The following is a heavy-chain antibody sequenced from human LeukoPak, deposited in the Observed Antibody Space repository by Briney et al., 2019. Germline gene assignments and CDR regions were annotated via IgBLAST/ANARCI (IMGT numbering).Heavy chain of an antibody. CDR2: MNPNSGNI. J-gene: IGHJ6*03. Sequence: GASVKVSCKASGYTFTSYDINWVRQATGQGLEWMGWMNPNSGNIGYALKFQGRVTMTRNPSISTAYMELSSLRSEDTAVYYCARGPISVHYMDVWGKGTTVTVSS. CDR3: ARGPISVHYMDV. CDR1: GYTFTSYD. D-gene: IGHD3-9*01. V-gene: IGHV1-8*01.